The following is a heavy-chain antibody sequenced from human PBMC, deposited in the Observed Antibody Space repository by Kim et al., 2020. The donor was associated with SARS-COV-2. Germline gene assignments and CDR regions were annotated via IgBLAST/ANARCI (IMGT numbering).Heavy chain of an antibody. V-gene: IGHV4-39*01. CDR3: ARHARSVRSLSAFDI. J-gene: IGHJ3*02. D-gene: IGHD4-17*01. Sequence: PSLKSRVTISVDTSKNQFSLKLSSVTAADTAVYYCARHARSVRSLSAFDIWGQGTMVTVSS.